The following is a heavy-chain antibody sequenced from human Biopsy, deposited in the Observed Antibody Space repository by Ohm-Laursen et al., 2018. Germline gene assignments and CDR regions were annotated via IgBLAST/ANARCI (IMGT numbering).Heavy chain of an antibody. CDR2: VAWDDYK. J-gene: IGHJ6*02. Sequence: PTQTLTLTCSFSGFSLSARGRCVSWIRQAPGKALEWLARVAWDDYKDYSASLQTKLSISKDTSNDQVVLTVNNVDPADTATYYCARTPILIVSAGLVYRHRRHLQGMDVWGQGIAVTVS. CDR3: ARTPILIVSAGLVYRHRRHLQGMDV. V-gene: IGHV2-70*11. CDR1: GFSLSARGRC. D-gene: IGHD6-13*01.